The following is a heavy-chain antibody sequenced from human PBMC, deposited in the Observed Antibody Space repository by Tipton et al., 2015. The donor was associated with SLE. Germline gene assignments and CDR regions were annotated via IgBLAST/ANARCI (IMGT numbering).Heavy chain of an antibody. V-gene: IGHV4-38-2*01. CDR1: GYPLVTVYY. J-gene: IGHJ4*02. D-gene: IGHD1-26*01. CDR2: IYHSGRT. CDR3: ARRTLRVGHDY. Sequence: TLSLTCAVSGYPLVTVYYGGWFRPPPGKGLEWIGSIYHSGRTNYNPSLMSRVSISVDTSKNQFSLKVISVTAADTGVYYCARRTLRVGHDYWGQGTLVTVSS.